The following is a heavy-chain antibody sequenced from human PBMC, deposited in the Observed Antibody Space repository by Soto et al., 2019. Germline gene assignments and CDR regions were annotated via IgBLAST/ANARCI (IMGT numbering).Heavy chain of an antibody. V-gene: IGHV3-43*01. CDR1: GLTFDDYT. D-gene: IGHD6-13*01. J-gene: IGHJ6*02. CDR3: TKDMRWDYGMDV. CDR2: ISWDGANT. Sequence: GGSLRLSCAASGLTFDDYTMHWVRQTPGKGLEWVSLISWDGANTYYADSVKGRFTISRDNRKNSLYLEMNSLRTGDTALYYCTKDMRWDYGMDVWGQGTTVTVSS.